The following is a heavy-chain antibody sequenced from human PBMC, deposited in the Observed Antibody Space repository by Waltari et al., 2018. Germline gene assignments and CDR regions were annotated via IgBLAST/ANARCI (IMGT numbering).Heavy chain of an antibody. CDR1: GGSFSAYY. CDR2: INHSGST. D-gene: IGHD3-16*01. J-gene: IGHJ6*03. Sequence: QVQLQQWGAGLLKPSETLSLTCAVYGGSFSAYYWTWIRQPPGKGLEWIGEINHSGSTNYNPSLQSRVTISVDTSKNQFSLKLTSVTAADTAVYYCATLGPYYYYYMDVWGKGTTVTVSS. V-gene: IGHV4-34*02. CDR3: ATLGPYYYYYMDV.